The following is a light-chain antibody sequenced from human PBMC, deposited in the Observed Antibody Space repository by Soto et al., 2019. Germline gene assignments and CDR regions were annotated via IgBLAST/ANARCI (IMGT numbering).Light chain of an antibody. J-gene: IGLJ1*01. V-gene: IGLV1-40*01. CDR3: QSYDSSLSGYV. Sequence: QSVLTQPPSVSEAPGQRVTISCTGSSSNIGAGYEAHWYQQGPGTAPKLLIYENNNRPSGVPDRFSGSKSGPSASLAITGLQAEDEAEYYCQSYDSSLSGYVFGPGTKLTVL. CDR1: SSNIGAGYE. CDR2: ENN.